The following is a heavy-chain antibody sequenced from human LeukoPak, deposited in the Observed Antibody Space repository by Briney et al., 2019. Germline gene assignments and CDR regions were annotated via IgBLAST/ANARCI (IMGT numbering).Heavy chain of an antibody. D-gene: IGHD1-1*01. CDR3: ARGLENFYYYYLDV. J-gene: IGHJ6*03. Sequence: SETLSLTCTVSGVSISSGDHYWSWIRQPPGKGLEWVGYIYYTGSTHYGPSLESRVTMSVDTSKNQFSLKLTSVTAADTAVYYCARGLENFYYYYLDVWGKGTTVTVSS. CDR2: IYYTGST. V-gene: IGHV4-30-4*08. CDR1: GVSISSGDHY.